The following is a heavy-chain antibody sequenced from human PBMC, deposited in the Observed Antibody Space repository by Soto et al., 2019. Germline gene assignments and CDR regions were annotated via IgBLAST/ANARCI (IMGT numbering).Heavy chain of an antibody. CDR3: ATDLFYYDSSGYNY. J-gene: IGHJ4*02. V-gene: IGHV1-24*01. Sequence: ASVKVSCKVSGYTLTELSMHWVRQAPGKGLEWMGGFDPEDGETIYAQKFQGRVTMSEDTSTDTAYMELSSLRSEDTAVYYCATDLFYYDSSGYNYWGQGTRVTVSS. CDR1: GYTLTELS. D-gene: IGHD3-22*01. CDR2: FDPEDGET.